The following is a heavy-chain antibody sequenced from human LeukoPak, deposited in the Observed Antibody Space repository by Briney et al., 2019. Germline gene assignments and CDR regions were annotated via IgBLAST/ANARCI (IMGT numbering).Heavy chain of an antibody. CDR2: SYYSGST. J-gene: IGHJ4*02. Sequence: SETLSLTCTVSGGSISSGDYYWGWIRQPPGKGLEWIGYSYYSGSTYYNPSLKSRVTISLDTSKNQFSLNLSSVTAADTAIYYCARAKYGSGSYLFDYWGQGTLITVSS. CDR3: ARAKYGSGSYLFDY. D-gene: IGHD3-10*01. V-gene: IGHV4-30-4*01. CDR1: GGSISSGDYY.